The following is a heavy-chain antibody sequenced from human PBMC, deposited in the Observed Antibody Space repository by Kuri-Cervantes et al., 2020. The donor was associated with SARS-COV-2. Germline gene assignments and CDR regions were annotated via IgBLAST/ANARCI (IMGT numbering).Heavy chain of an antibody. Sequence: ASVKVSCKASGYTFTSYGISWVRQAPGQGLEGMGWISAYNCNTNYAQKLQGRVTLTRNTSISTAYMELSSLRSEDTAVYYRARGSFHYDSSPYDYWGQGTLVTVSS. V-gene: IGHV1-18*01. J-gene: IGHJ4*02. D-gene: IGHD3-22*01. CDR3: ARGSFHYDSSPYDY. CDR2: ISAYNCNT. CDR1: GYTFTSYG.